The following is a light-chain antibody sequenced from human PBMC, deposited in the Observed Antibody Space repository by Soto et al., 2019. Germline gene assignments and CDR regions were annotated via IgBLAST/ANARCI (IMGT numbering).Light chain of an antibody. CDR2: GAS. J-gene: IGKJ4*01. CDR1: QSVSSN. CDR3: QQYNNWPPLT. Sequence: EILMTQSPAALSVSPGERATLSCRASQSVSSNLAWYQQKPGQAPRLLIYGASTRATGIPARFSGSGSGTEFTLTISSLQPEDFAVYYCQQYNNWPPLTFGGGTKVDIK. V-gene: IGKV3-15*01.